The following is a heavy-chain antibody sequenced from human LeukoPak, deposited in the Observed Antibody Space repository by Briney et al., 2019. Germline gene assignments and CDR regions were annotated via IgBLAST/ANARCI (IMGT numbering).Heavy chain of an antibody. CDR2: IYPADSST. CDR1: GYSFTTYW. CDR3: ARLDPGGTYYVFDY. Sequence: GESLKISCKASGYSFTTYWIGWVRQAPGKGLEWMGIIYPADSSTEYSPSFQGQVTISVDKSVNTAYLQWSRLKASDTATYYCARLDPGGTYYVFDYWGQGTLVTVSS. D-gene: IGHD1-26*01. V-gene: IGHV5-51*01. J-gene: IGHJ4*02.